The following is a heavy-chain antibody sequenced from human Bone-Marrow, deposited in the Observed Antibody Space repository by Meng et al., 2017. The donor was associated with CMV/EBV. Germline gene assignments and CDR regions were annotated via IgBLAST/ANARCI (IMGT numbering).Heavy chain of an antibody. Sequence: SETLSLTCAVYSGSFSGHYWTWIRQPPGKGLEWIAEINNSGNTNYNPSLKSRVTISVDTSKNQFSLKVRSVTAADTAVYYCARRNRYGSGWYVDYWGQGTLVTVSS. CDR2: INNSGNT. CDR3: ARRNRYGSGWYVDY. D-gene: IGHD6-19*01. V-gene: IGHV4-34*01. J-gene: IGHJ4*02. CDR1: SGSFSGHY.